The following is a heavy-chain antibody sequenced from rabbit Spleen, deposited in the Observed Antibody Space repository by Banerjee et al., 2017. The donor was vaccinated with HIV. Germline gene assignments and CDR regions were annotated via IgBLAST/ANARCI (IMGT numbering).Heavy chain of an antibody. J-gene: IGHJ4*01. Sequence: QEQVKETGGGLVQPGGSLALSCKASGFDFRRYYLCWVRQAPGKGLEWIGCMYTGNGKNYYASWAKGRFTISKASSTTVTLEMTSLTAADTATYFCARDTGSYDYIDVYFNLWGPGTLVTVS. V-gene: IGHV1S45*01. CDR2: MYTGNGKN. D-gene: IGHD6-1*01. CDR1: GFDFRRYYL. CDR3: ARDTGSYDYIDVYFNL.